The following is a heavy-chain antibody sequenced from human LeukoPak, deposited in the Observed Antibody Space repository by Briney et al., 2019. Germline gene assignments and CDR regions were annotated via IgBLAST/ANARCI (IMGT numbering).Heavy chain of an antibody. V-gene: IGHV3-48*04. Sequence: GGSLRLSCAASGFTFSYYGMNWVRQAPGKGLEWVSGVTGSGTSTYYADSVKGRFTISRDNAKNSLYLQMNSLRAEDTAVYYCARGTTDYSLSLRNYYYYMDVWGKGTTVTVSS. D-gene: IGHD4-11*01. J-gene: IGHJ6*03. CDR2: VTGSGTST. CDR3: ARGTTDYSLSLRNYYYYMDV. CDR1: GFTFSYYG.